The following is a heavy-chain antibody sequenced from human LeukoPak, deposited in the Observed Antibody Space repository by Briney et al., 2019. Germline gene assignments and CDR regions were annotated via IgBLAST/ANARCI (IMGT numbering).Heavy chain of an antibody. J-gene: IGHJ4*02. D-gene: IGHD5-18*01. CDR2: INPNNGDS. CDR1: GYTFTNYH. CDR3: ARTTSFTASGYGY. V-gene: IGHV1-8*03. Sequence: GASVKVSCKASGYTFTNYHINWVRQATGQGLEWMGWINPNNGDSGFAQKFQGRVTITRDTAMTTAYMELSSLTSEDTAIYFCARTTSFTASGYGYWGQGTLVTVSS.